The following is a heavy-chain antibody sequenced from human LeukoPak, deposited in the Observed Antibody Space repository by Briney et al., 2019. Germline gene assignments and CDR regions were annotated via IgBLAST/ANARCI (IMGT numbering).Heavy chain of an antibody. CDR3: ARGEAVPIIGPIAPFDY. CDR1: GGSISSYY. V-gene: IGHV4-59*01. Sequence: SEPLSLTCTASGGSISSYYWSWIRQPPGRGLEWIGYIYYSGSTNYNPSLKSRVTISVDTSKNQFSLKLSSVTAADTAVYYCARGEAVPIIGPIAPFDYWGQGILVTVSS. CDR2: IYYSGST. J-gene: IGHJ4*02. D-gene: IGHD6-13*01.